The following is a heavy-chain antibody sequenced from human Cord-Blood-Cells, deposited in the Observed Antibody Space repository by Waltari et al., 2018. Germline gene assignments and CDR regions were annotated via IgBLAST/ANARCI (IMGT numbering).Heavy chain of an antibody. CDR3: ANRQQRFDY. D-gene: IGHD6-13*01. V-gene: IGHV3-23*01. CDR2: IRGSGCST. Sequence: EVQLLESGGGLVQPGGSLRLSCAASGFTFSSYAMSWVRQAPGKGLEWVSAIRGSGCSTYCADSVKGRFTISRDNSKDTLYLQMNRLRAEDTAVYYCANRQQRFDYWGQGTLVTVSS. CDR1: GFTFSSYA. J-gene: IGHJ4*02.